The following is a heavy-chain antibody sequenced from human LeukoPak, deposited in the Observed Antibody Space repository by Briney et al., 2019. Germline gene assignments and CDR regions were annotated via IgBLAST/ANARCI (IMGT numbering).Heavy chain of an antibody. J-gene: IGHJ4*02. CDR1: GFTFDDYA. CDR2: ISWNSGSI. V-gene: IGHV3-9*01. CDR3: AKDFDDILTGLFDY. D-gene: IGHD3-9*01. Sequence: GGSLRLSCAASGFTFDDYAMHWVRQAPGKGLEWVSGISWNSGSIGYADSVKGRFTISRDNAKNSLYLQMNSLRAEDTALYYCAKDFDDILTGLFDYWGQGTLVTVSS.